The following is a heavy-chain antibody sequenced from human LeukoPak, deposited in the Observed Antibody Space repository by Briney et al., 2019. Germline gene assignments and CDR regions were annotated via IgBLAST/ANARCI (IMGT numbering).Heavy chain of an antibody. V-gene: IGHV4-59*01. CDR1: GGSISSYY. D-gene: IGHD3-16*01. Sequence: SGTLSLTCTVSGGSISSYYWSWIRQPPGKGLEWIGYIYYSGSTNYNPSLKSRVTISVDTSKNQFSLKLSSVTAADTAVYYCARDVYAGTLGWFNPWGQGTLVTVSS. CDR2: IYYSGST. CDR3: ARDVYAGTLGWFNP. J-gene: IGHJ5*02.